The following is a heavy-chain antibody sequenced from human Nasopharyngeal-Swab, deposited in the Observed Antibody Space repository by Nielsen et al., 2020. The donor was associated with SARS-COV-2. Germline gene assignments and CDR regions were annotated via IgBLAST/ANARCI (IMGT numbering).Heavy chain of an antibody. J-gene: IGHJ4*02. V-gene: IGHV4-34*01. Sequence: SETLSLTCAVDGWSFSGYYWGWIRQPPRKGLEWIGNIYYNGNTYQNPSLKSRLTISVDKSKNQFSLQLSSVTAADTAVYYCVRSSSWYYFDYWAQGTQVTVSS. CDR2: IYYNGNT. CDR1: GWSFSGYY. CDR3: VRSSSWYYFDY. D-gene: IGHD6-13*01.